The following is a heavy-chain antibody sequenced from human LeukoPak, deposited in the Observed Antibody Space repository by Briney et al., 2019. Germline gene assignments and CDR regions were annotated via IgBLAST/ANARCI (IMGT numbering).Heavy chain of an antibody. D-gene: IGHD3-22*01. CDR2: ISGSSSTI. CDR1: GFTFSSYS. V-gene: IGHV3-48*01. Sequence: GGSLRLSCAAPGFTFSSYSMNWVRQAPGKGLEWGSYISGSSSTIYYADSVKGRFTISRDNGKNTLYLQMNSLRAEDTAVYYCARGSTYYDSSGQVPFDYWGQGTLVTVSS. J-gene: IGHJ4*02. CDR3: ARGSTYYDSSGQVPFDY.